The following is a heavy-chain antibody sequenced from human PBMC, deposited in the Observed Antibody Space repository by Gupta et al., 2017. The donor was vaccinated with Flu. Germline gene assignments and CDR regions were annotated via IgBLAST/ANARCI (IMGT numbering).Heavy chain of an antibody. Sequence: APGKGLEWVSAISGSGGSTYYADSVKGRFTISRDNSKITLYLQMNSLRAEDTAVYYCAKGVTGNYYYYNMDVWGKGTTVTVSS. D-gene: IGHD3-10*01. J-gene: IGHJ6*03. V-gene: IGHV3-23*01. CDR3: AKGVTGNYYYYNMDV. CDR2: ISGSGGST.